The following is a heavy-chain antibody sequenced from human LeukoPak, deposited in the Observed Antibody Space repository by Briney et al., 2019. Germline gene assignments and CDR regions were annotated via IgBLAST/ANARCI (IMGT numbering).Heavy chain of an antibody. CDR3: ARGLVVPAAPPSDY. Sequence: PSETLSLTCTVSGYSISSGYYWGWIRQPPGKGLEWIGSIYHSGSTYYNPSLKSRVTISVDTSKNQFSLKLSSVTAADTAVYYCARGLVVPAAPPSDYWGQGTLVTVSS. J-gene: IGHJ4*02. CDR2: IYHSGST. CDR1: GYSISSGYY. V-gene: IGHV4-38-2*02. D-gene: IGHD2-2*01.